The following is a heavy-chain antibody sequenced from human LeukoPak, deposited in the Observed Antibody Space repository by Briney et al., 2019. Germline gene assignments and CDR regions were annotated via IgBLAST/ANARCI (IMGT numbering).Heavy chain of an antibody. CDR2: INSDGSTT. Sequence: PGGSLRLSCAASGFTFSSYWMHWVRQAPGKGLVWISRINSDGSTTSYADSVKGRFTISRDNAKNTLYLQMNSLRDEDTAVYYCARSGEGDHYFDYWGQGALVTVSS. D-gene: IGHD2-15*01. CDR3: ARSGEGDHYFDY. CDR1: GFTFSSYW. V-gene: IGHV3-74*01. J-gene: IGHJ4*02.